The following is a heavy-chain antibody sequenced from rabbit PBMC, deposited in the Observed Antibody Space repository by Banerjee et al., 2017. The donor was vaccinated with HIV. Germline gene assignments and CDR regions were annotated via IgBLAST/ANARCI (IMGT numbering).Heavy chain of an antibody. CDR2: IDAGSSGST. D-gene: IGHD8-1*01. CDR1: GFSFSSYYY. V-gene: IGHV1S40*01. CDR3: ARDPYAVGGYGYYGMDL. Sequence: QSLEESGGDLVKPGASLTLTCTASGFSFSSYYYMCWVRQAPGKGLEWIACIDAGSSGSTYYASWAKGRFTISKTSSTTVTLQMTSLAAADTATYFCARDPYAVGGYGYYGMDLWGQGTLVTVS. J-gene: IGHJ6*01.